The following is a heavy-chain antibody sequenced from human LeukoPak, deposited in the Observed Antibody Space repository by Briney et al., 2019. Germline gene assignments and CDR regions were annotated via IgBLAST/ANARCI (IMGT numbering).Heavy chain of an antibody. V-gene: IGHV1-46*01. D-gene: IGHD6-13*01. J-gene: IGHJ4*02. CDR2: INPSGGST. CDR3: ARDGGGDIAAAGTHGY. CDR1: GYTFTSYY. Sequence: ASVKVSCKASGYTFTSYYMHWVRQAPGQGLEWMGIINPSGGSTSYAQKFQGRVTMTRDTSTSTVYMELSSLRSEDTAVYYCARDGGGDIAAAGTHGYWGQGTLVTVSS.